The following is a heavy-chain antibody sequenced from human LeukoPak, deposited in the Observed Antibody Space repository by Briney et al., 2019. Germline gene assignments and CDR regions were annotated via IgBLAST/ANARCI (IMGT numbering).Heavy chain of an antibody. V-gene: IGHV3-23*01. CDR2: ISGSGVST. CDR1: GFTFGDYA. D-gene: IGHD2-21*01. CDR3: AKGDYYVDY. Sequence: PGRSLRLSCTASGFTFGDYAMSWFRQAPGKGLEWVSAISGSGVSTYYADSVKGWFTISRDNSKNTLYLQMNSLRAEDTAVYYCAKGDYYVDYWGQGTLVTVSS. J-gene: IGHJ4*02.